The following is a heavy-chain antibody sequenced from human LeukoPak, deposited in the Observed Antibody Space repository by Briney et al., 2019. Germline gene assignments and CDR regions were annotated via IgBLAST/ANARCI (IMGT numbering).Heavy chain of an antibody. V-gene: IGHV3-21*01. D-gene: IGHD5-12*01. CDR1: GFIFSTYS. Sequence: PGGSLRLSFAASGFIFSTYSMNWVRQAPGKGLEWVSSISTGSSHIYYADSVKGRFTISRDNAKNSLYLQMNSLRAEDTAVYYCARDYDEDYWGQGMLVTVSS. J-gene: IGHJ4*01. CDR3: ARDYDEDY. CDR2: ISTGSSHI.